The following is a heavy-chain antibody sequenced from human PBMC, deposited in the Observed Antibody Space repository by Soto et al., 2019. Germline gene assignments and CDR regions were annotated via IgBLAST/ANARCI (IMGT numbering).Heavy chain of an antibody. V-gene: IGHV4-30-4*01. J-gene: IGHJ4*02. CDR2: IYYSGST. Sequence: QVQLQESGPGLVKPSQTLSLTCTVSGGSISSGDYYWSWIRQPPGKGLEWIGYIYYSGSTYYNPSLKSRVTISVDTSKNQFSLKLSSVTAADTAVYYCARGGYCSSTSCITNPDYWGQGTLVTVSS. CDR3: ARGGYCSSTSCITNPDY. CDR1: GGSISSGDYY. D-gene: IGHD2-2*01.